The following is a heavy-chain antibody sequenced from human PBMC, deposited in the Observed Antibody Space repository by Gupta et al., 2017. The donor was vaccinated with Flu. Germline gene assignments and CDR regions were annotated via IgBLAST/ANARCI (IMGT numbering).Heavy chain of an antibody. CDR3: ARDLGHYYDSSGYYDYYMDV. CDR2: VSTSVSTI. V-gene: IGHV3-11*01. Sequence: GLEWGSFVSTSVSTIYYADSVKGRFTISRYNAKNSLYLQRNSQRVEDTAVYYCARDLGHYYDSSGYYDYYMDVWGKGTTVTVSS. D-gene: IGHD3-22*01. J-gene: IGHJ6*03.